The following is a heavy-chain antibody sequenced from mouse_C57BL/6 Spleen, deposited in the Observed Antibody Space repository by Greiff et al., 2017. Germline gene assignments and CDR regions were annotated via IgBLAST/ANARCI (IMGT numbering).Heavy chain of an antibody. V-gene: IGHV3-6*01. D-gene: IGHD1-1*01. CDR1: GYSITSGYY. CDR3: ARGAHYYGSSYSYYFDY. CDR2: ISYDGSN. J-gene: IGHJ2*01. Sequence: VQLKESGPGLVKPSQSLSLTCSVTGYSITSGYYWNWIRQFPGNKLEWMGYISYDGSNNYNPSLKNRISITRDTSKNQFFLKLNSVTTEDTATYYCARGAHYYGSSYSYYFDYWGQGTTLTVSS.